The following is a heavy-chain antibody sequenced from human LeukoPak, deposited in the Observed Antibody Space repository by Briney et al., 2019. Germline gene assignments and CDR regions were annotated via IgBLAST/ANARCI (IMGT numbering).Heavy chain of an antibody. V-gene: IGHV4-39*01. D-gene: IGHD4-23*01. CDR3: ARQGGGFFDY. CDR2: IYYSGST. Sequence: PSETLSLTCTVSGGSISSSSYYWGWIRQPPGKGLEWIGSIYYSGSTYYNPSLKSRVTMSVDTSKNQFSLKLSSVTAADTAVYYCARQGGGFFDYWGQGTLVTVSS. CDR1: GGSISSSSYY. J-gene: IGHJ4*02.